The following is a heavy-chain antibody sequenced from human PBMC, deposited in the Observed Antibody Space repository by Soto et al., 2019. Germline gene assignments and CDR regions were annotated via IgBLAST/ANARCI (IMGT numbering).Heavy chain of an antibody. CDR2: ISAYNGNT. CDR3: ARPIGRYIVAIYWFDS. Sequence: GASVKVSCKASGYTFTSYGISWVRQAPGQGLERMGWISAYNGNTNYAQKLQGRVTMTTDTSTSTAYMELRSLRSDDTAVYYCARPIGRYIVAIYWFDSWGEGTLVTFSS. V-gene: IGHV1-18*01. J-gene: IGHJ5*01. CDR1: GYTFTSYG. D-gene: IGHD5-12*01.